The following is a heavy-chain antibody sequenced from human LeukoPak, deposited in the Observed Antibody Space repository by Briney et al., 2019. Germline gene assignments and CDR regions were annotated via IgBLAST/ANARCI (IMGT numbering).Heavy chain of an antibody. CDR1: GFTVSSNY. CDR2: ITGSGVNT. CDR3: AKDLGHSSSWYPYN. V-gene: IGHV3-23*01. Sequence: PGGSLRLSCAASGFTVSSNYMSWVRQAPGKGLEWVSVITGSGVNTYYADYVKGRLTISRDNSKNTLYLQMNGLRAEDTAVYYCAKDLGHSSSWYPYNWGQGALVTVSS. J-gene: IGHJ4*02. D-gene: IGHD6-13*01.